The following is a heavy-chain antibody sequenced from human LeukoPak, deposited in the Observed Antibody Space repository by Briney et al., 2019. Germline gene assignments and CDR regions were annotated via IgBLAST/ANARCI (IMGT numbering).Heavy chain of an antibody. CDR2: IYSGGPT. J-gene: IGHJ3*01. Sequence: SGGSLRLSCAASGFSVGDNYMSWVRQAPGKGLEWVSMIYSGGPTYYTDSVKGRFTISRDNSKNTLYLQMSSLRAEDTAVYYCARDRTPAYYYDSSGYVKDAYDVWGQGTMVTVSS. V-gene: IGHV3-66*01. CDR3: ARDRTPAYYYDSSGYVKDAYDV. D-gene: IGHD3-22*01. CDR1: GFSVGDNY.